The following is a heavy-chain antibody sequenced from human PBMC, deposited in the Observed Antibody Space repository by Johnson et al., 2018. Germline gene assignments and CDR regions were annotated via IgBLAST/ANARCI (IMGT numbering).Heavy chain of an antibody. D-gene: IGHD6-13*01. Sequence: VQLVQSGGDLVQPGGSLRLSCEASGFTFTSYWMHWVRQVPGTGLVWVSCISGDGSDTRYADSMKGRYTISKDNAKNTLYLQMNNLRVEDTAVYYCGQDRPAAACSWYMGVWGIWTTVTVSS. CDR3: GQDRPAAACSWYMGV. V-gene: IGHV3-74*02. CDR1: GFTFTSYW. CDR2: ISGDGSDT. J-gene: IGHJ6*03.